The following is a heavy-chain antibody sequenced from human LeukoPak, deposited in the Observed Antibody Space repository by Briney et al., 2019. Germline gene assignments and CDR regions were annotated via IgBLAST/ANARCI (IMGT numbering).Heavy chain of an antibody. Sequence: GESLKISCKGSGYTFTAYYVHWVRQAPGQGLEWMGWITPNSGGTKYAQKFQGRVTMTRDTSISTAYMELSGLRSDDTAVYYCARGFRLSAIEDWFDPWGQETLVTVSS. D-gene: IGHD2-2*02. J-gene: IGHJ5*02. V-gene: IGHV1-2*02. CDR2: ITPNSGGT. CDR1: GYTFTAYY. CDR3: ARGFRLSAIEDWFDP.